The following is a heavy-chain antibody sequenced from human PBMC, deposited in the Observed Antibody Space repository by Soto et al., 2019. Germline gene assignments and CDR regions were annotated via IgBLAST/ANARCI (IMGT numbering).Heavy chain of an antibody. Sequence: QVQLQQSGPGLVKPSQTLSLTCTVSGDSVNSGRYYWHWIRQLPGKGLEWIGYIFYSGTTYYNPSLMSRVTISLDTSTNDLSLKLTSVTVADTAVYFCARGWLRVTGTYDSWGQGTLVTVSS. J-gene: IGHJ4*02. CDR1: GDSVNSGRYY. D-gene: IGHD1-1*01. CDR3: ARGWLRVTGTYDS. V-gene: IGHV4-31*03. CDR2: IFYSGTT.